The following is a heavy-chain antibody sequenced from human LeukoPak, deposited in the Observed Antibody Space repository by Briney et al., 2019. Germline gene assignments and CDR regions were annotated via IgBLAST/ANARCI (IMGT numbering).Heavy chain of an antibody. CDR1: GGSISSSSYY. D-gene: IGHD1-26*01. J-gene: IGHJ4*02. CDR2: IYYSGST. Sequence: SETLSLTCIVSGGSISSSSYYWGWIRQPPGKGMEWIGSIYYSGSTYYNPSLKSRVTISVDTSKNQFSLKLSSVTAADTAVYYCARGELDYWGQGTLVTVSS. CDR3: ARGELDY. V-gene: IGHV4-39*07.